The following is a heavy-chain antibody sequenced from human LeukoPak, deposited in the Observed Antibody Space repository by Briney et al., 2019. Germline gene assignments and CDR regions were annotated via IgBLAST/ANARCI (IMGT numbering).Heavy chain of an antibody. J-gene: IGHJ4*02. Sequence: SETLSLTCAVYGGSFSGYYWSWIRQPPGKGLEWIGEINHSGSTNYNPSPKSRVTISVDTSKNQFSLKLSSVTAADTAVYYCARGVLWLRSFDYWGQGTLVTVSS. CDR3: ARGVLWLRSFDY. CDR2: INHSGST. D-gene: IGHD5-12*01. CDR1: GGSFSGYY. V-gene: IGHV4-34*01.